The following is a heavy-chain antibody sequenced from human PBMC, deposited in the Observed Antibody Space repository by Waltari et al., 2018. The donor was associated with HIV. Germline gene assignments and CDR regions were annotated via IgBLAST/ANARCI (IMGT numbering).Heavy chain of an antibody. CDR3: ARDSYYYDSSGFFPDF. Sequence: QVQLVQSGAEVKKPGASVKVSCQAPGYTFTACYMHWGRQAPGQGREWMGRINLNSGDTNYGQKFQGRVTMTRDTSISTAYMELSRLRSDDTAVYYCARDSYYYDSSGFFPDFWGQGTLVTVSS. CDR2: INLNSGDT. D-gene: IGHD3-22*01. CDR1: GYTFTACY. J-gene: IGHJ4*02. V-gene: IGHV1-2*06.